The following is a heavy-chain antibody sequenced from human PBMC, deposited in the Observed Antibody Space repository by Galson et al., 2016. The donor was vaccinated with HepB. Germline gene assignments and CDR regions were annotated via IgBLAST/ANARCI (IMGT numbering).Heavy chain of an antibody. D-gene: IGHD1-1*01. J-gene: IGHJ4*02. CDR3: ARAYQYTLDY. Sequence: SLRFSCAASGFTFSNFWMTWVRQAPGKGLEWVANINQDGTEKHYLDSVRGRFTISRDNAKSSLFLQMNSLRAEDTAVYFCARAYQYTLDYWGQGTLVTVSS. V-gene: IGHV3-7*04. CDR2: INQDGTEK. CDR1: GFTFSNFW.